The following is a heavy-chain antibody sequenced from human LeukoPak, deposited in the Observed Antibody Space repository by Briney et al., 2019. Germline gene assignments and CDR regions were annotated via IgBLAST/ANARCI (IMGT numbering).Heavy chain of an antibody. J-gene: IGHJ4*02. CDR1: GFTFGDYY. V-gene: IGHV3-11*01. CDR2: ISSSGSTI. Sequence: GGSLRLSCAASGFTFGDYYMSWIRQAPGKGLEWVSYISSSGSTIYYADSVKGRFTISRDNAKNSLYLQMNSLRAEDTAVYYCARRAGAYSHPYDYWGQGTLVTVSS. D-gene: IGHD4/OR15-4a*01. CDR3: ARRAGAYSHPYDY.